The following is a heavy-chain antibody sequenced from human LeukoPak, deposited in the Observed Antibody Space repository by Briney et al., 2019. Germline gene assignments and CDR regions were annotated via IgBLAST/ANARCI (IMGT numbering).Heavy chain of an antibody. Sequence: SETLYLTCTVSGGSLSSYYWNWIRHPPGKGLEWIGYIYYSGSTNYNPSLKSRVTISVDTSKNQFSLKLNSVTAADTAVYYCARGGAHYYYGMDVWGQGTTVTVSS. CDR3: ARGGAHYYYGMDV. V-gene: IGHV4-59*01. CDR2: IYYSGST. J-gene: IGHJ6*02. CDR1: GGSLSSYY.